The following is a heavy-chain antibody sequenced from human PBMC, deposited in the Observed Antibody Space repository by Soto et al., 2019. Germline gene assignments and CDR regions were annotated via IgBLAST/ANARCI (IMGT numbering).Heavy chain of an antibody. D-gene: IGHD3-10*01. CDR1: GGSISSYY. CDR3: ARSYYGSGSYLGVSGVDY. CDR2: IYYSGST. V-gene: IGHV4-59*08. Sequence: QVQLQESGPGLVKPSETLSLTCTVSGGSISSYYWSWIRQPPGKGLEWIGYIYYSGSTNYNPSLKSRVTISVDTSKNQFSLKLSSVTAADTAVYYCARSYYGSGSYLGVSGVDYWGQGTLVTVSS. J-gene: IGHJ4*02.